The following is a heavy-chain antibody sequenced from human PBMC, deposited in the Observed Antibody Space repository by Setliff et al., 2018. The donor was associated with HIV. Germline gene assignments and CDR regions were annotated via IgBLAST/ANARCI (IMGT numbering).Heavy chain of an antibody. CDR2: IHTSGDS. J-gene: IGHJ4*02. CDR1: GGSISGFY. D-gene: IGHD4-17*01. Sequence: SETLSLTCTVSGGSISGFYWSWIRQSAGKGLEWIGRIHTSGDSDFNPSLKSRVTMSVDTSKNQISLKVNSVTASDTAVYYCARAAAGNTGPFDLWGQGSPVTVS. V-gene: IGHV4-4*07. CDR3: ARAAAGNTGPFDL.